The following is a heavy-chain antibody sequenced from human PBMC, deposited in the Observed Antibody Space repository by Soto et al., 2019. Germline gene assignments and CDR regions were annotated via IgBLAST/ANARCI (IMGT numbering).Heavy chain of an antibody. CDR3: ARGYSSGPDY. V-gene: IGHV3-74*01. J-gene: IGHJ4*02. Sequence: EVQLVESGGGLVQPGGSLRLSCAASGFTFSNHWMHWVRQAPGKGLVWVSRINSDGSTTTYADSVRGRFTISRDNAKNNLYLQLNSLRDEDTALYSCARGYSSGPDYWGQGTLVTVSS. CDR2: INSDGSTT. CDR1: GFTFSNHW. D-gene: IGHD6-19*01.